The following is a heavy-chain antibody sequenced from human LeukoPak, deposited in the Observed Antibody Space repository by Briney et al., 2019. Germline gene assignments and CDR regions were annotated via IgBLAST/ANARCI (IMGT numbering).Heavy chain of an antibody. D-gene: IGHD3-22*01. J-gene: IGHJ4*02. Sequence: GGSLRLSCAASGFTFNNVWMTWVRQAPGKGLEWVGRIKSKTDGGTTDYAAPVKGRFTISRDDSKNTLFLQMSSLKTEDTAMYYCTTVFIDYFDTTGYYPFDFWGQGTLVTVSS. CDR2: IKSKTDGGTT. CDR1: GFTFNNVW. CDR3: TTVFIDYFDTTGYYPFDF. V-gene: IGHV3-15*01.